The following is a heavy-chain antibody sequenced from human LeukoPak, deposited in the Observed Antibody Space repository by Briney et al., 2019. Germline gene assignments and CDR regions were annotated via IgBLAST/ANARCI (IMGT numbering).Heavy chain of an antibody. V-gene: IGHV4-39*01. CDR2: IYYSGST. Sequence: SETLSLTCTVSGGSISSSSYYWGWIRQPPGKGLEWIGTIYYSGSTYYNPSLKSRVTISVDTSNNQFSLKLSSVTAADTAVYYCATRDYSSGSHDYWGQGTLVSVVS. CDR1: GGSISSSSYY. D-gene: IGHD6-19*01. J-gene: IGHJ4*02. CDR3: ATRDYSSGSHDY.